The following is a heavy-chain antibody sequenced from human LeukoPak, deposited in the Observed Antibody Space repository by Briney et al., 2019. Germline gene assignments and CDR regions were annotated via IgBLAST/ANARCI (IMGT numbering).Heavy chain of an antibody. CDR3: AIGAVTAMGPFDY. J-gene: IGHJ4*02. CDR2: IYYSGST. V-gene: IGHV4-59*01. CDR1: GGSISSYY. Sequence: SETLSLTCTVSGGSISSYYWSWIRQPPGQGLKLIGCIYYSGSTNYNPSLKSRVTISVDTSKNQFSLKLSSVTASDTAVYYCAIGAVTAMGPFDYWGQGTLVTVPS. D-gene: IGHD5-18*01.